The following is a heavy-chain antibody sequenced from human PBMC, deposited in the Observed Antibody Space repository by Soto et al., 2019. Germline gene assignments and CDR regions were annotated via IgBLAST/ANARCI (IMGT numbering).Heavy chain of an antibody. CDR2: INPSGGST. D-gene: IGHD6-6*01. J-gene: IGHJ6*02. CDR1: GYTFTSYY. CDR3: ARGSSSGFYYYYGMDV. Sequence: QVQLVQSGAEVKKPGASVKVSCKASGYTFTSYYMHWVRQAPGQGLEWMGIINPSGGSTSYAQKFQGRVTMTRDTSTSTVYTELSSLRSEDTAVYYCARGSSSGFYYYYGMDVWGQGTTVTVSS. V-gene: IGHV1-46*01.